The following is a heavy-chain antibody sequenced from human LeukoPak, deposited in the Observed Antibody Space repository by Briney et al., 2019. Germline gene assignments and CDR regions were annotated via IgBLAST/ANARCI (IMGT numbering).Heavy chain of an antibody. CDR2: IYYSGST. D-gene: IGHD3-22*01. Sequence: SETLSLTCTVSGDSISGNYWTWIRQPPGRGLEWIGSIYYSGSTYYNPSLKSRVTISVDTSKNQFSLKLSSVTAADTAVYYCASTVPSYYYDSSGYYYDWYFDLWGRGTLVTVSS. J-gene: IGHJ2*01. CDR1: GDSISGNY. V-gene: IGHV4-39*01. CDR3: ASTVPSYYYDSSGYYYDWYFDL.